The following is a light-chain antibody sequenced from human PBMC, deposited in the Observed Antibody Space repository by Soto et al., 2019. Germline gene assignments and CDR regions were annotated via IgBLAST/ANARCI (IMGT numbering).Light chain of an antibody. V-gene: IGLV1-44*01. CDR2: SNN. Sequence: QSVLTQPPSASGTPGQRVTISCSGSSSNIGSNTVNWYQQLPGTAHKLLIYSNNQRPSGVPDRFSGSKSGTSASLAISGLQSEDEADYYCAAWDDSLNAWVFGGGTKVTVL. J-gene: IGLJ3*02. CDR1: SSNIGSNT. CDR3: AAWDDSLNAWV.